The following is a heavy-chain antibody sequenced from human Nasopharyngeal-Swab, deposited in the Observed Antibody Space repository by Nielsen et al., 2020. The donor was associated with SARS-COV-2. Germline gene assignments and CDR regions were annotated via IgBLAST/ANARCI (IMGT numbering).Heavy chain of an antibody. Sequence: GGSLRLSCAASGFTFSSYGMHWVRQAPGKGLEWVAVIWYDGSNKYYADSVKGRFTISRDNSKNTLYLQMNSLRAEDTAVYYCARGRSSSWEDYFDYWGQGTLATVSS. CDR1: GFTFSSYG. V-gene: IGHV3-33*01. CDR2: IWYDGSNK. CDR3: ARGRSSSWEDYFDY. D-gene: IGHD6-13*01. J-gene: IGHJ4*02.